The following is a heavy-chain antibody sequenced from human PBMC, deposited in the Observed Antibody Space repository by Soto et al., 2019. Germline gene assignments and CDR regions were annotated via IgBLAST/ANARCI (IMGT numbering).Heavy chain of an antibody. Sequence: EGSLTLSFAASGFTFSSYGMHWVRPAPAKGLEWVSVIAYDGSNKYYADSVQGRFTITRDNSKNTLYLQMISQRAADTAVYYGAKNHGSSGYYHDYWGQGTLVTVSS. V-gene: IGHV3-30*18. J-gene: IGHJ4*02. CDR1: GFTFSSYG. CDR3: AKNHGSSGYYHDY. D-gene: IGHD3-22*01. CDR2: IAYDGSNK.